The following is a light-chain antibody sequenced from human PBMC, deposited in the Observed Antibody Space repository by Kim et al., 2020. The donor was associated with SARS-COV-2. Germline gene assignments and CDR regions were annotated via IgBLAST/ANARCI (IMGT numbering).Light chain of an antibody. J-gene: IGLJ2*01. CDR2: YDS. Sequence: APGKTARITCGGNNMGSKSVHWYQQKPGQAPVLVIYYDSYRPSGIPERFSGSNSGNTATLTISRVEAGDEADYYCQVWDSSSDHVVFGGGTQLTVL. CDR3: QVWDSSSDHVV. V-gene: IGLV3-21*04. CDR1: NMGSKS.